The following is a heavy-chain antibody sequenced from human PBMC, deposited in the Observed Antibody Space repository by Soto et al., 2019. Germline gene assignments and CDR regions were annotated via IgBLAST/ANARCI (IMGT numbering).Heavy chain of an antibody. Sequence: NPGGSLRLSCAASGFTFTDAWMSWVRQAPGKGLEWVGRIKSKTDSGTADYAAPVKGRFTITRDDSKNTLYLEMSSLKTEDTAVYYCTTVDYYDSVGYYSLDYWGQGTLVTVSS. CDR3: TTVDYYDSVGYYSLDY. J-gene: IGHJ4*02. CDR1: GFTFTDAW. D-gene: IGHD3-22*01. CDR2: IKSKTDSGTA. V-gene: IGHV3-15*01.